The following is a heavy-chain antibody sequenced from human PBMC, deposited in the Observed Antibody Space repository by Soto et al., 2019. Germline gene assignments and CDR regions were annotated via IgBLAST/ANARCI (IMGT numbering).Heavy chain of an antibody. CDR1: GDSISAYS. CDR3: ARHTPAISISDH. J-gene: IGHJ4*02. Sequence: SETLSLTCTVSGDSISAYSWSWVRQPPGKGLEWIGNIHYSGSTYYNPSLKSRVTISVDTSKNQFSLKLSSVTAADTAVYYCARHTPAISISDHWGQGTLVTVSS. CDR2: IHYSGST. V-gene: IGHV4-59*04. D-gene: IGHD2-15*01.